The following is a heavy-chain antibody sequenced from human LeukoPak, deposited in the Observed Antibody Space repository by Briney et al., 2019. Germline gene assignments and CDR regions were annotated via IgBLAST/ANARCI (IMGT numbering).Heavy chain of an antibody. CDR3: AKEGGYDGVDW. Sequence: GGSLRLSCAAPGITLSIYTMSWVRQAPGKGLEWVSAIVGSGRNTYYADSVKGRFTISRDNSKNTLYLQMNSLRAEDTAVYHCAKEGGYDGVDWWGQGTLVTVSS. V-gene: IGHV3-23*01. J-gene: IGHJ4*02. CDR1: GITLSIYT. CDR2: IVGSGRNT. D-gene: IGHD5-12*01.